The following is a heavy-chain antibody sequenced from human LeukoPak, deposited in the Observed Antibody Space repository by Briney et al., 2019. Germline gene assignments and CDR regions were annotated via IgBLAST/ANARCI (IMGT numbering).Heavy chain of an antibody. CDR2: INPSGGST. CDR3: ARGRELETGYSGYDLDFDY. V-gene: IGHV1-46*01. D-gene: IGHD5-12*01. Sequence: GASVKVSCKASGYTFTSYYMHWVRQAPGQGLEWMGIINPSGGSTSYAQKFQGRVTMTRDVSTSTAYMELSSLRSEDTAVYYCARGRELETGYSGYDLDFDYWGQGTLVTVSS. CDR1: GYTFTSYY. J-gene: IGHJ4*02.